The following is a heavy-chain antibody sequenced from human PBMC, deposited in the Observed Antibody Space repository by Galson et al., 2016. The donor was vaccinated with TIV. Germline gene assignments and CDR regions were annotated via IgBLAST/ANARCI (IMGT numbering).Heavy chain of an antibody. Sequence: SVKVSCKASGYTLNDYGISWVRQAPGRGLERMGWIRGYNGNTYYVQKFQGRVTMTTDTSTTTVYMELTSLRADDTAVYYCTRDGGSMTMCLVVDYYFAMDVWGQGTTVTVSS. CDR2: IRGYNGNT. J-gene: IGHJ6*02. CDR1: GYTLNDYG. CDR3: TRDGGSMTMCLVVDYYFAMDV. D-gene: IGHD3-22*01. V-gene: IGHV1-18*01.